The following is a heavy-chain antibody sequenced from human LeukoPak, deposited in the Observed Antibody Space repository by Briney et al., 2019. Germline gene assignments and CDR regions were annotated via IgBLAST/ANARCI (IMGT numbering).Heavy chain of an antibody. CDR3: ARDFYGDDGHRPSDY. CDR1: GGSISNYY. CDR2: IYASGST. J-gene: IGHJ4*02. V-gene: IGHV4-4*07. D-gene: IGHD2/OR15-2a*01. Sequence: PSETLSLTCTVSGGSISNYYWNWLRQPAGKGLEWIGRIYASGSTNYNPSLKSRVTISMDKSKNHFSLNLKSVTAADTAFYYCARDFYGDDGHRPSDYWGQGIQVTVSS.